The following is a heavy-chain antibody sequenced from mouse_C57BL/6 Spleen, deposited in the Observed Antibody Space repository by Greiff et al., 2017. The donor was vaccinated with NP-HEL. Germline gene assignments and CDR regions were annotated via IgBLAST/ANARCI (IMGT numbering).Heavy chain of an antibody. CDR3: APIYDYDSAWFAY. J-gene: IGHJ3*01. CDR1: GYTFTSYW. V-gene: IGHV1-59*01. D-gene: IGHD2-4*01. Sequence: QVQLQQPGAELVRPGTSVKLSCKASGYTFTSYWMHWVKQRPGQGLEWIGVIDPSDSYTNYNQKFKGKATLTVDTSSSTAYMQLSSLTSEDSAVYYCAPIYDYDSAWFAYWGQGTLVTVSA. CDR2: IDPSDSYT.